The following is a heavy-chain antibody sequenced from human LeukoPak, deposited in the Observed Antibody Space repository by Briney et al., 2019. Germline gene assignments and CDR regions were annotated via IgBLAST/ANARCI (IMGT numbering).Heavy chain of an antibody. D-gene: IGHD2-2*01. V-gene: IGHV3-23*01. J-gene: IGHJ4*02. Sequence: GGSLRLSCAASGVTFSSYALSWVRQAPGKGLEWVSGISGSGESTCYADSVKGRFTISRDNSKNTLHLQMNSLRAEDTAVYYCVFSVRGVVPAAMDYWGQGTLVTVSS. CDR3: VFSVRGVVPAAMDY. CDR1: GVTFSSYA. CDR2: ISGSGEST.